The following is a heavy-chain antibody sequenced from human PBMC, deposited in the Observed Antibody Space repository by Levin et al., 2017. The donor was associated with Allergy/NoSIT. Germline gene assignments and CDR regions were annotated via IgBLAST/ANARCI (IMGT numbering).Heavy chain of an antibody. V-gene: IGHV3-23*01. CDR1: GFTFSSYA. CDR2: ISVSGDRT. CDR3: AKVLSGSDWAPFDH. J-gene: IGHJ4*02. D-gene: IGHD6-19*01. Sequence: GGSLRLSCAASGFTFSSYAMTWVRQAPGKGLEWVSGISVSGDRTYYADSVKGRFTISRDNSKNTLYLQMSSLSAEDTALYYCAKVLSGSDWAPFDHWGQGTLVTVSS.